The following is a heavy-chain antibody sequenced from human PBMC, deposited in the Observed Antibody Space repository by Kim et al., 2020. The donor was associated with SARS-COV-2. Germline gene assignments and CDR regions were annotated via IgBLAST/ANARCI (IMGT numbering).Heavy chain of an antibody. CDR2: INQSGST. J-gene: IGHJ4*01. Sequence: SETLSLTCAVYGGSFSGYYWSWIRQPPGKGLEWIGEINQSGSTNYNPSLKSRVTISVDTSKNQFSLKLSSVTAADTAVYYCARGRCSSTSCYHKLGFDY. CDR3: ARGRCSSTSCYHKLGFDY. CDR1: GGSFSGYY. D-gene: IGHD2-2*01. V-gene: IGHV4-34*01.